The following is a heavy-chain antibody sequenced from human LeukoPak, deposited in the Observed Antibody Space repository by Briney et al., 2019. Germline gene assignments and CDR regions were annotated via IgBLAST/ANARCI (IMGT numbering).Heavy chain of an antibody. CDR2: NYSIGST. Sequence: PSETLSLPRGFSSGSLSIYYWIGIRGPAGRGRECVGRNYSIGSTTYNPSLKSRVTMSVDTSNNQFSLKVNSVTAADTAVYYCARVYGSSWYEFDYWGQGTLVTVSS. CDR1: SGSLSIYY. J-gene: IGHJ4*02. D-gene: IGHD6-13*01. CDR3: ARVYGSSWYEFDY. V-gene: IGHV4-4*07.